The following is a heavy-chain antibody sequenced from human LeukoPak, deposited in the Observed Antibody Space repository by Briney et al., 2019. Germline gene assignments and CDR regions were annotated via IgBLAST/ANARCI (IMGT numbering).Heavy chain of an antibody. CDR2: ISGYNGNT. V-gene: IGHV1-18*01. CDR3: ARVLSALSYSGYDLGAFDI. J-gene: IGHJ3*02. CDR1: GYTFTSYG. D-gene: IGHD5-12*01. Sequence: GASVKVSCKASGYTFTSYGISWVRQAPGQGLEWMGWISGYNGNTNYAQNLQGRVTMTTDTSTSTVYMELSSLRSEDTAVYYCARVLSALSYSGYDLGAFDIWGQGTMVTVSS.